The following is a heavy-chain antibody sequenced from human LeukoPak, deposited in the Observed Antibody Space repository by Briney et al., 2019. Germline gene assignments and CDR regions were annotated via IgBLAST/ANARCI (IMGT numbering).Heavy chain of an antibody. CDR3: AAEGGGGTFDI. D-gene: IGHD4-23*01. J-gene: IGHJ3*02. CDR2: IVVGSGNT. CDR1: GFTFTSSA. Sequence: GASVKVSCKASGFTFTSSAMQWVRQARGQRLEWIGWIVVGSGNTNCAQKFQERVTITRDMSTSTAYMELSSLRSEDTAVYYCAAEGGGGTFDIWGQGTMVTVSS. V-gene: IGHV1-58*02.